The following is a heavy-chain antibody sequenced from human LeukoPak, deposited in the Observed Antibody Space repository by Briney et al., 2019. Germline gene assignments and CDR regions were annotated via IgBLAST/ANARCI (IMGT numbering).Heavy chain of an antibody. CDR3: ARAHPCGAVAGTNDY. CDR1: GFTFSSYG. CDR2: IWYDGSNK. V-gene: IGHV3-33*01. J-gene: IGHJ4*02. D-gene: IGHD6-19*01. Sequence: QAGGSLRLSCAASGFTFSSYGMHWVRQAPGKGLEWVAVIWYDGSNKYYADSVKGRFTISRDNSKNTLYLQMNSLRAEDTAVYYCARAHPCGAVAGTNDYWGQGTLVTVSS.